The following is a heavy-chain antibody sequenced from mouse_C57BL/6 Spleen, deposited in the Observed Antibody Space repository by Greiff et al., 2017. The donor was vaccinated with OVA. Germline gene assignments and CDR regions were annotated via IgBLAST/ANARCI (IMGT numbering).Heavy chain of an antibody. V-gene: IGHV1-66*01. CDR3: ATYYSNAWFAY. CDR2: IYPGSGNT. CDR1: GYSFTSYY. D-gene: IGHD2-5*01. Sequence: VQVVESGPELVKPGASVKISCKASGYSFTSYYIHWVKQRPGQGLEWIGWIYPGSGNTKYNEKFKGKATLTADTSSSTAYMQLSSLTSEDSAVYYCATYYSNAWFAYWGQGTLVTVSA. J-gene: IGHJ3*01.